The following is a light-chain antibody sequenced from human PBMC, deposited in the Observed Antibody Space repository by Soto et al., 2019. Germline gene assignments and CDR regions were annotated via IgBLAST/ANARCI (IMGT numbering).Light chain of an antibody. CDR1: QSVLYNSDNKNY. Sequence: DIVLTQSPDSLAVSLGERATINCKSSQSVLYNSDNKNYLAWYQQKPGQPPNLLIYWASTRESGVPDRFSGSGSGTDFTLTITSLQAEDVAVYYCQQSYNIPYTFGQGTKLEIK. J-gene: IGKJ2*01. CDR3: QQSYNIPYT. V-gene: IGKV4-1*01. CDR2: WAS.